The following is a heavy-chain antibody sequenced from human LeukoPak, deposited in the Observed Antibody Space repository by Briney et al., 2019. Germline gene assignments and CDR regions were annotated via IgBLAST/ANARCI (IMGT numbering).Heavy chain of an antibody. J-gene: IGHJ3*02. CDR1: GYTFTGYY. D-gene: IGHD3-22*01. Sequence: GASVKVSCKASGYTFTGYYMHWVRQAPGQGLEWMGWISGYNGNTNYAQKLQGRVTMTTDTPTSTAYMELRILKSDDTAVYYCASLKNYYDSSGYLVTDAFDIWGQGTMVTVSS. CDR3: ASLKNYYDSSGYLVTDAFDI. CDR2: ISGYNGNT. V-gene: IGHV1-18*04.